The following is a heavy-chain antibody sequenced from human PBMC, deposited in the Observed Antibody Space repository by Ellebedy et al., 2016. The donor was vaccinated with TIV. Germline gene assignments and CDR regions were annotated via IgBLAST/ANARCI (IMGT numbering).Heavy chain of an antibody. D-gene: IGHD6-19*01. Sequence: GESLKISCAASGFTFSLYSMNWVRQAPGKGLEWISYISSGSSSIYYADSVKGRFTINRDNDKNLLYLQMSSLRVEDTAVYYCARDFRQWLAQGDALDVWGQGTTVTVSS. CDR1: GFTFSLYS. CDR2: ISSGSSSI. V-gene: IGHV3-48*01. J-gene: IGHJ6*02. CDR3: ARDFRQWLAQGDALDV.